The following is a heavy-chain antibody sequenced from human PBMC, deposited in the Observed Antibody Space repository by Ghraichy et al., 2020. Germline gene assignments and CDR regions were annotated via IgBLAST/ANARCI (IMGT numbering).Heavy chain of an antibody. CDR3: AKASKGAYTGSDY. J-gene: IGHJ4*02. CDR1: GGSISRSSYY. D-gene: IGHD2-21*01. CDR2: IHYSGST. V-gene: IGHV4-39*01. Sequence: SETLSLTCTVSGGSISRSSYYWGWIRQPPGKGLEWIGSIHYSGSTYYNPSLMSRVTISIDTSRNQFSLELRSVTAADTAVYYCAKASKGAYTGSDYWGQGTLVTVSS.